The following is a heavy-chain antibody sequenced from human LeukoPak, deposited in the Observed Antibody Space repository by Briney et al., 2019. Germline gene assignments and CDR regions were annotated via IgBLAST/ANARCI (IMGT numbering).Heavy chain of an antibody. CDR1: GLTVNDNY. CDR3: ARANPVYGDFDY. CDR2: IFPDGQT. Sequence: GGSLRLSCALSGLTVNDNYMSWVRQAPGKGLEWVSLIFPDGQTYYADFVQGRFSISRDMSRNILFLDMSSLRAENTAVFFCARANPVYGDFDYWGQGTLVTVSS. D-gene: IGHD4-17*01. V-gene: IGHV3-53*01. J-gene: IGHJ4*02.